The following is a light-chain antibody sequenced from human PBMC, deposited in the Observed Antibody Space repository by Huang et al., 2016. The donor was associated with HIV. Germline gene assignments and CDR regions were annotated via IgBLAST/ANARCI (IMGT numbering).Light chain of an antibody. V-gene: IGKV3-15*01. J-gene: IGKJ4*01. CDR1: QSVSSN. CDR3: QQYNNWPPA. Sequence: EIVMTQSPATLSVSPGERATLSCRASQSVSSNLAWYHQKPGQVPRLLIYGASTRANGITARFSGSGSGTEFTLTISSLQSEDFAVYYCQQYNNWPPAFGGGTKVEIK. CDR2: GAS.